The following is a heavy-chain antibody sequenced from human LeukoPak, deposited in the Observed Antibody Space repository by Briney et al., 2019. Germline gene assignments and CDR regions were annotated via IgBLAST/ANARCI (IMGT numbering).Heavy chain of an antibody. CDR2: INHSGST. V-gene: IGHV4-34*01. CDR1: GGSFSGYY. Sequence: SETLSLTCAVYGGSFSGYYWSWIRQPPGKGLEWIGEINHSGSTNYNPSLKSRVTISVDTSKNQFSLKLSSVTAADTAVYFCARDLGTAGRPNDNWGQGTLVTVSS. J-gene: IGHJ4*02. CDR3: ARDLGTAGRPNDN. D-gene: IGHD2-21*02.